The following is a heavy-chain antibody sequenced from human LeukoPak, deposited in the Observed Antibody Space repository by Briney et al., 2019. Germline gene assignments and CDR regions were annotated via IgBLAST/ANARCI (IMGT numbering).Heavy chain of an antibody. Sequence: GASVKVSCKTSGYTFNTFGISWVRQAPGQGLEWMGWISAYNGNTNYAQKLQGRITMTTDTSTSTAYMELRSLRSDDTAVYYCARGPERLDVWGKGTTVTVSS. J-gene: IGHJ6*04. CDR3: ARGPERLDV. D-gene: IGHD1-1*01. V-gene: IGHV1-18*01. CDR1: GYTFNTFG. CDR2: ISAYNGNT.